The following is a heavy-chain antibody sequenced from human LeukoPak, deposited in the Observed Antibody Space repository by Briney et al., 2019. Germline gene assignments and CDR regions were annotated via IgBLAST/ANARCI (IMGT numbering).Heavy chain of an antibody. Sequence: GGSLRLSCAASGFTFSSYWMSWVRQAPGKGLEWVSVIYSGGSTYYADSVKGRFTISRDNSKNTLYLQMNSLRAEDTAVYYCARYSGSFDGGQGTLVTVSS. CDR2: IYSGGST. CDR1: GFTFSSYW. CDR3: ARYSGSFD. D-gene: IGHD3-10*01. V-gene: IGHV3-66*01. J-gene: IGHJ4*02.